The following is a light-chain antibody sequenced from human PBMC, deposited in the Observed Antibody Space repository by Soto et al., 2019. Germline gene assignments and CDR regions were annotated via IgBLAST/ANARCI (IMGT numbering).Light chain of an antibody. Sequence: EIVMTQSPATLSVSPGERATLSCRASQSVSSNLAWYQQKPGQAPRLLIYGASTRATGIPARFSGSGSGTEFTFTISSLQSEDFAVYYCHQYNNWPMTFGRGTKVDIK. V-gene: IGKV3-15*01. CDR3: HQYNNWPMT. CDR1: QSVSSN. J-gene: IGKJ2*01. CDR2: GAS.